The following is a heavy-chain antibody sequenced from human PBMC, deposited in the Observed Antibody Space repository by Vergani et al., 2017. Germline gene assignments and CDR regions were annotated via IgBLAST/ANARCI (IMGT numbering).Heavy chain of an antibody. CDR1: GASIRSSNDY. D-gene: IGHD1-1*01. V-gene: IGHV4-39*07. CDR2: IYVSGIT. Sequence: QLQLQESGPGLVKPSATLSLTCSVSGASIRSSNDYWGWIRQPPGKRLEWIASIYVSGITDYNSSLQSRVSMSVDTSKNQFSLTLTSVTAADTAVYYCARDNKQLRPRAFDLWGQGRMVTDSS. J-gene: IGHJ3*01. CDR3: ARDNKQLRPRAFDL.